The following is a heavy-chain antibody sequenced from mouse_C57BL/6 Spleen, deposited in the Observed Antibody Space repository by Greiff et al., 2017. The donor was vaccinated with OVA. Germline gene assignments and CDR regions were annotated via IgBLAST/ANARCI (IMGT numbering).Heavy chain of an antibody. CDR1: GYAFSSYW. D-gene: IGHD2-1*01. CDR2: IYPGDGDT. CDR3: ARRYGNYCYFDY. Sequence: VQLQQSGAELVKPGASVKISCKASGYAFSSYWMNWVKQRPGKGLEWIGQIYPGDGDTNYNGKFKGKATLTADKSSSTAYMQLSSLTSEDSAVYFCARRYGNYCYFDYWGQGTTLTVSS. V-gene: IGHV1-80*01. J-gene: IGHJ2*01.